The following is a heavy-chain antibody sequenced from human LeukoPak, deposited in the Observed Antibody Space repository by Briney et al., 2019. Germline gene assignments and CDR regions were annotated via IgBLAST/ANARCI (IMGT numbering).Heavy chain of an antibody. CDR3: ARTDYYGSGSYSY. V-gene: IGHV1-2*02. Sequence: ASVKVSCKASGYTFTGYYMHWVRQAPGQGLEWMGWINPNSGGTNYAQKFQGRVTMTRDTSISTAYMELSRLRSVDTAVYYCARTDYYGSGSYSYWGQGTLVTVSS. CDR2: INPNSGGT. J-gene: IGHJ4*02. CDR1: GYTFTGYY. D-gene: IGHD3-10*01.